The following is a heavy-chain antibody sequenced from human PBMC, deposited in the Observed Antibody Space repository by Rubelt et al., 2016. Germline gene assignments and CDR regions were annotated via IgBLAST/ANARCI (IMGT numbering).Heavy chain of an antibody. D-gene: IGHD2/OR15-2a*01. Sequence: GCGRVSGISGSGGSTYYADSVKGRFTISRDNSKNTLYLQMNSLRAEDTAVYYCARDRDFFDYWGQGTLVTVSS. CDR3: ARDRDFFDY. CDR2: ISGSGGST. V-gene: IGHV3-23*01. J-gene: IGHJ4*02.